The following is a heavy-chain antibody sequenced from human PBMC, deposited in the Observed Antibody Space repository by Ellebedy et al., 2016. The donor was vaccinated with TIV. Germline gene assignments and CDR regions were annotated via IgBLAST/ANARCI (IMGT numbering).Heavy chain of an antibody. CDR2: INQDGSEK. D-gene: IGHD1-26*01. Sequence: GESLKISCAASGFTFSNYWMSWVRQAPGKGLEWVANINQDGSEKYYVDSVKGRFTISRDNAKNSLYLQMNSLRAEDTAVYYCATALIVGATGRDMDVWGQGTTVTVSS. V-gene: IGHV3-7*01. J-gene: IGHJ6*02. CDR3: ATALIVGATGRDMDV. CDR1: GFTFSNYW.